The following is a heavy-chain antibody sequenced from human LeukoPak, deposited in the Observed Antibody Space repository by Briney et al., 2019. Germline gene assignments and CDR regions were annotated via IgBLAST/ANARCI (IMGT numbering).Heavy chain of an antibody. Sequence: PGGSLRLSCEVSGFTFSNYAMSWVRQAPGRGLEWVSVISGSGGDTYHADSVKGRFTISRDNSKTTLYLQMNYLRAEDTAIYFCAKIAGKYCSGGSCEVDYWGQGTLVTVSS. CDR2: ISGSGGDT. CDR3: AKIAGKYCSGGSCEVDY. D-gene: IGHD2-15*01. J-gene: IGHJ4*02. V-gene: IGHV3-23*01. CDR1: GFTFSNYA.